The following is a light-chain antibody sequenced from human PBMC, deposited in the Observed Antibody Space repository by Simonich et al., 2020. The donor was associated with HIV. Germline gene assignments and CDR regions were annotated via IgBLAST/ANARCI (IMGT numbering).Light chain of an antibody. Sequence: DIVMTQSPDSLAVSLGERATINCKSNQSVLYSSNNKNYLAWYQQKPGQPPNLLIYWASPRESGVPDRFSGSGSGTDFTLTISSLQAEDVAVYYCQQYYSTPTFGQGTKVDIK. CDR1: QSVLYSSNNKNY. J-gene: IGKJ1*01. CDR2: WAS. V-gene: IGKV4-1*01. CDR3: QQYYSTPT.